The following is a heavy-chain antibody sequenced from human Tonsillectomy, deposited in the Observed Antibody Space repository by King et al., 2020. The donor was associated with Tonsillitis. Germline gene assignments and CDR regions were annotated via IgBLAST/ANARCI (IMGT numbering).Heavy chain of an antibody. V-gene: IGHV3-15*01. CDR3: TTLEGGIVDS. D-gene: IGHD1-26*01. CDR2: IKSKTDGGTT. Sequence: VQLVESGGGLVKPGGSLRLSCAASGFSFNNAWMNWVRQAPGKGLEWVGRIKSKTDGGTTDYAAVVKGRFIISRDDSKNTLYLQMNSLKTEDTAVYFCTTLEGGIVDSWGQGTLVIVSS. CDR1: GFSFNNAW. J-gene: IGHJ5*01.